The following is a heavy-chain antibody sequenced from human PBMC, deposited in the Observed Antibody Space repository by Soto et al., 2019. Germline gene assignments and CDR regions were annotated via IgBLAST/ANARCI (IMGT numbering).Heavy chain of an antibody. CDR1: GGTLSNSA. D-gene: IGHD3-22*01. Sequence: QLPLAQSGADVKKAGSSVKVSCKASGGTLSNSAFSWVRQAPGQGREWMGGIIPVFGIVNYAQKFQDRVTITADESTSTAYMELRSLRSEDTAVYFCATGRIVVVGSRAYYGMDVWGQGTTVTVSS. CDR2: IIPVFGIV. J-gene: IGHJ6*01. CDR3: ATGRIVVVGSRAYYGMDV. V-gene: IGHV1-69*19.